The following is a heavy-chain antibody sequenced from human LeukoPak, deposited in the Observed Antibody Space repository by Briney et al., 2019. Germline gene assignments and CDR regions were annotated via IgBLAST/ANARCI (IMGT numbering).Heavy chain of an antibody. CDR1: GDSVTGYY. CDR2: IYKIGTT. CDR3: VIGVGWQPDY. D-gene: IGHD2-15*01. J-gene: IGHJ4*02. V-gene: IGHV4-59*02. Sequence: SETLSLTCTVFGDSVTGYYLNWVRQPPGRGLEWIGHIYKIGTTNYNPSLKSRLTISADTSKNQFSLKLRSVTAADTAVYYCVIGVGWQPDYWGQGALVTVSS.